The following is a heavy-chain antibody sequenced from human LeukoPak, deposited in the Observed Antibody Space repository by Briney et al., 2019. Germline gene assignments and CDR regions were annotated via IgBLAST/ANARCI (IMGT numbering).Heavy chain of an antibody. CDR3: ARGGDIVVVPAAIELDYYYYMDV. CDR2: INPSGGST. D-gene: IGHD2-2*01. V-gene: IGHV1-46*01. Sequence: ASVKVSCKVSGYTLTELSMHWVRQAPGQGLEWMGIINPSGGSTSYAQKFQGRVTMTRDTSTSTVYMELSSLRSEDTAVYYCARGGDIVVVPAAIELDYYYYMDVWGKGTTVTVSS. CDR1: GYTLTELS. J-gene: IGHJ6*03.